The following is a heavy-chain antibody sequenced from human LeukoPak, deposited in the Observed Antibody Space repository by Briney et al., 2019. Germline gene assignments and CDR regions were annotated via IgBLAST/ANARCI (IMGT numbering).Heavy chain of an antibody. CDR2: INHSGST. J-gene: IGHJ4*02. CDR3: ARTAGSGYGDY. V-gene: IGHV4-34*01. Sequence: SETLSLTCTVSSGSISSYYWSWIRQPPGKGLEWIGEINHSGSTNYNPSLKSRVTVSVDTSKNQFSLKLSSVTVADTAVYYCARTAGSGYGDYWGQGTLVTVSS. CDR1: SGSISSYY. D-gene: IGHD5-12*01.